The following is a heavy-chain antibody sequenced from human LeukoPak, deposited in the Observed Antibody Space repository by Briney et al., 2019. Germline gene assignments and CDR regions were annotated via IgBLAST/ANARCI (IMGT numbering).Heavy chain of an antibody. V-gene: IGHV1-18*01. CDR3: ARGVAAAGTYYFDY. Sequence: VASVKVSCTASGYTFTSYGISWVRQAPGQGLEWMGWISAYNGNTNYVQKLQGRVTMTTDTSTSTAYMELRSLRSDDTAVYYCARGVAAAGTYYFDYWGQGTLVTVSS. J-gene: IGHJ4*02. CDR1: GYTFTSYG. D-gene: IGHD6-13*01. CDR2: ISAYNGNT.